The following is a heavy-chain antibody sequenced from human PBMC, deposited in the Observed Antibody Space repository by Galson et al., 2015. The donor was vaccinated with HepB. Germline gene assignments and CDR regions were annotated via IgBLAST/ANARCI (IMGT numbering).Heavy chain of an antibody. V-gene: IGHV3-33*01. Sequence: SLRLSCAASGFTFSSYGMHWVRQAPGKGLEWVAVIWYDGSNKYYADSVKGRFTISRDNSKNTLYLQMNSLRAEDTAVYYCARPGVVVTAIYGMDVWGQGTTVTVSS. D-gene: IGHD2-21*02. CDR3: ARPGVVVTAIYGMDV. J-gene: IGHJ6*02. CDR1: GFTFSSYG. CDR2: IWYDGSNK.